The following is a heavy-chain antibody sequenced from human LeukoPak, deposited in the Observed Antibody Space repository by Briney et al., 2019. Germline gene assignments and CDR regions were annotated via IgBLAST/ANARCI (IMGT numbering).Heavy chain of an antibody. CDR3: ARVRFDFWSGSTLDY. CDR2: INPNSGGT. Sequence: AASVKVSCKASGYTFTGYYMHWVRQAPGQGLEWMGWINPNSGGTNYAQKFQGRVTMTRDTSISTAYMELSRLRSDDTAVYYCARVRFDFWSGSTLDYWGQGTLVPVSS. V-gene: IGHV1-2*02. J-gene: IGHJ4*02. D-gene: IGHD3-3*01. CDR1: GYTFTGYY.